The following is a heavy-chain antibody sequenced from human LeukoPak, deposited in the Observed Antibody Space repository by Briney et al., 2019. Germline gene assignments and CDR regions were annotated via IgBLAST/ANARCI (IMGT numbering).Heavy chain of an antibody. V-gene: IGHV4-61*02. CDR1: GGSISSGSYY. J-gene: IGHJ4*02. CDR3: ARGGYSDY. Sequence: SQTLSLTCTVSGGSISSGSYYWSWIRQPAGKGLEWIGRIYTSGSTNYNPSLKSRVTISVDTSKNQFSLKLSSVTAADTAVYYCARGGYSDYWGQGTLVTVSS. D-gene: IGHD2-15*01. CDR2: IYTSGST.